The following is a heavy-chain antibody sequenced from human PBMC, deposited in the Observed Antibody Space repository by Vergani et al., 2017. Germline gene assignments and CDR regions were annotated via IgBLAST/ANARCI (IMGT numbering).Heavy chain of an antibody. CDR1: GFTFSSYG. D-gene: IGHD4-17*01. V-gene: IGHV3-30*18. CDR3: AKTVTTWDYYYYMDV. Sequence: QVQLVESGGGVVQPGRSLRLSCAASGFTFSSYGMHWVRQAPGKGLEWVVVISYDGSNKYYADSVKGRFTISRDNSKNTLYLQMNSLRAEDTAVYYCAKTVTTWDYYYYMDVWGKGTTVTVSS. J-gene: IGHJ6*03. CDR2: ISYDGSNK.